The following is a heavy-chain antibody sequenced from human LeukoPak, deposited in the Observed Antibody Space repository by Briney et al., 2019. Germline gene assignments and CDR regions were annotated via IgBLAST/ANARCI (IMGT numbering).Heavy chain of an antibody. D-gene: IGHD3-22*01. CDR1: GVSISCYY. J-gene: IGHJ4*02. V-gene: IGHV4-59*01. CDR3: ARGGNWGYYDSSGYYSH. CDR2: IYYSGST. Sequence: SETLSLTCTVSGVSISCYYWSWIRQPPGKGLEWIGYIYYSGSTNYNPSLKSRVTISVDTSKNQFSLKLSSVTAADTAVYYCARGGNWGYYDSSGYYSHWGQGTLVTVSS.